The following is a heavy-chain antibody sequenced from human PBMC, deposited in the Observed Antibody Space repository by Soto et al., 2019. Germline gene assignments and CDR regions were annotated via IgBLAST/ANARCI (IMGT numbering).Heavy chain of an antibody. V-gene: IGHV1-18*01. Sequence: QVQLVQSEVEVKKPGASVKVSCTASGYTFTSYGISWVRQAPGQGLAWMGWINAYNSHTKFAQKFQDRLTITTDTATSTACMERRSRISDDTAVYYCARERKTHWYGEIVSDDWGQGTLVTVSS. D-gene: IGHD3-10*01. CDR2: INAYNSHT. CDR3: ARERKTHWYGEIVSDD. J-gene: IGHJ4*02. CDR1: GYTFTSYG.